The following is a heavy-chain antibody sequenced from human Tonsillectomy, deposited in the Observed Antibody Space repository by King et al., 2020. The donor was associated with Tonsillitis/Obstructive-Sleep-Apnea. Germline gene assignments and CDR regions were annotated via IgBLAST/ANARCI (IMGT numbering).Heavy chain of an antibody. CDR3: ARELDGAGAFDI. CDR2: IIPVFGTA. V-gene: IGHV1-69*01. D-gene: IGHD1-1*01. J-gene: IGHJ3*02. CDR1: GYTFSSYL. Sequence: VQLVESGAEVKKPGSSVKVSCKASGYTFSSYLISWVRQAPGQGLEWLGGIIPVFGTANNAQKFQGRVTITADESTSTAYMELTGLRSEDSAMYYCARELDGAGAFDIGGQGTMVTVSS.